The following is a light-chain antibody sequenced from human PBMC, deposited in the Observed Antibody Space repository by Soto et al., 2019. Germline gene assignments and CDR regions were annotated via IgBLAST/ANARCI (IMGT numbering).Light chain of an antibody. Sequence: QMTQSPSTLSPSLGDRITISCRASQSIGNRLAWYQQKPGTAPKVLIYDASTLESGVPSRFSGSGSGTSFILTISSLQPDDFATYYCQHYGGLWTFGLGTKVDI. CDR1: QSIGNR. V-gene: IGKV1-5*01. J-gene: IGKJ1*01. CDR3: QHYGGLWT. CDR2: DAS.